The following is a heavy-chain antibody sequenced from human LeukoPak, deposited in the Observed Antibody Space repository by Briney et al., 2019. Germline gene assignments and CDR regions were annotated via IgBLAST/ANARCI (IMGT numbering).Heavy chain of an antibody. CDR1: GGSFSGYY. CDR3: ARAPYCGGDCPPEYYFDY. V-gene: IGHV4-34*01. J-gene: IGHJ4*02. Sequence: SETLSLTCAVYGGSFSGYYWSWVRQPPGKGVEWVGEINHSGSTNYNPSLNCRVTISVDTSKNQFSLKLSSVTAADTAVYYCARAPYCGGDCPPEYYFDYWGQGTLVTVSS. D-gene: IGHD2-21*02. CDR2: INHSGST.